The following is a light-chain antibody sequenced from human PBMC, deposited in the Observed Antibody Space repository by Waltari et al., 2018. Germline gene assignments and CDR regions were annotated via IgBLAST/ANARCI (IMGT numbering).Light chain of an antibody. Sequence: QSALTQPASVSGSPGQSITIPCTRTSSDVGGYNYVSWYQHHPGKAPKLMIYEVSNRPSGVSNRFSGSKSGNTASLTISGLQAEDEADYYCSSYTSSSTLDVVFGGGTKLTVL. CDR1: SSDVGGYNY. CDR3: SSYTSSSTLDVV. CDR2: EVS. V-gene: IGLV2-14*01. J-gene: IGLJ2*01.